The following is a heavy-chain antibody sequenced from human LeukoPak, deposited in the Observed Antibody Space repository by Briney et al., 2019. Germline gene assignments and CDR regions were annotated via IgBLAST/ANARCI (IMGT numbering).Heavy chain of an antibody. D-gene: IGHD3-9*01. Sequence: ASVKVSCKASGYTFTSYGISWVRQAPGQGLEWMGWISAYNGNTNYAQKLQGRVTMTTDTSTSTAYMELRSLRSDDAAVYYCARDVGYDILTGYYTPAYYYYMDVWGKGTTVTISS. CDR2: ISAYNGNT. V-gene: IGHV1-18*01. J-gene: IGHJ6*03. CDR3: ARDVGYDILTGYYTPAYYYYMDV. CDR1: GYTFTSYG.